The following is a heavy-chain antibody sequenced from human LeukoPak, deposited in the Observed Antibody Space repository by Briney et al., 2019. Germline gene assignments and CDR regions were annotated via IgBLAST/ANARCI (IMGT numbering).Heavy chain of an antibody. J-gene: IGHJ4*02. V-gene: IGHV5-10-1*01. CDR2: IDPSDSYV. D-gene: IGHD2-2*01. CDR1: GYSFTYYW. CDR3: ARLKYGTSSGYYDY. Sequence: GESLKISCKGTGYSFTYYWITWVRQMPGKGLEWIGGIDPSDSYVNNSPSFQGHVTISVDKSITTAYLQWSSLKASDTAIYYCARLKYGTSSGYYDYWGQGTLVTVSS.